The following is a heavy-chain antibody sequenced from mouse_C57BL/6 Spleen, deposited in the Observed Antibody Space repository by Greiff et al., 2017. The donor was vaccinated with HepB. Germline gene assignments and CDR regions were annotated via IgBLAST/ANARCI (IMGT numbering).Heavy chain of an antibody. CDR1: GYTFTDYY. CDR3: AREGETWTFDY. Sequence: EVQLQQSGPELVKPGASVKISCKASGYTFTDYYMNWVKQSHGKSLEWIGDINPNNGGTSYNQKFKGKATLTVDKSYSTAYMELRSLTSEDSAVYYCAREGETWTFDYWGQGTTLTVSS. J-gene: IGHJ2*01. CDR2: INPNNGGT. V-gene: IGHV1-26*01.